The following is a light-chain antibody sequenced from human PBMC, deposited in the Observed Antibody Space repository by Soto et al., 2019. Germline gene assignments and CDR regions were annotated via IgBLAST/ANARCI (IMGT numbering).Light chain of an antibody. CDR1: QSISNH. CDR3: QQLNSYPRT. J-gene: IGKJ1*01. V-gene: IGKV1-39*01. CDR2: AAS. Sequence: DIQMTQSPSSLSASVEDRVIITCRASQSISNHLNWYQQKPGKAPKLLIFAASSLQSGVPSRFSGSRSGTDFTLTISSLQPEDFATYYCQQLNSYPRTFGQGTKVDIK.